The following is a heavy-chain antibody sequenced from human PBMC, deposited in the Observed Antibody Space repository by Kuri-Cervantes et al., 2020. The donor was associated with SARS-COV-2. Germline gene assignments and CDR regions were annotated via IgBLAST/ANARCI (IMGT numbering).Heavy chain of an antibody. CDR2: INPDGSYT. J-gene: IGHJ4*02. Sequence: LSLTCAASGFTFRGHWIHWVRQAPGKGRVWVSHINPDGSYTNNTDSPKGRFTLSRDNAKNILFLQMNSLRAEDTAVYYCVRDGDNWNFDYWGQGTLVTVSS. V-gene: IGHV3-74*01. CDR3: VRDGDNWNFDY. D-gene: IGHD1-20*01. CDR1: GFTFRGHW.